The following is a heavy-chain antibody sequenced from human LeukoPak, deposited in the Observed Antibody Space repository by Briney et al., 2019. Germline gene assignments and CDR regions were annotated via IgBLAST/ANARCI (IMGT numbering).Heavy chain of an antibody. D-gene: IGHD4-23*01. CDR2: IIPIFGTV. Sequence: SVKVSCKASEGTFSSYAISWVRQAPGQGLEWMGGIIPIFGTVNYAQKFQGRVTITADKSTSTAYMELSSLRSEDTAVYYCARARWGYYYYMDVWGKGTTVTVSS. CDR1: EGTFSSYA. J-gene: IGHJ6*03. CDR3: ARARWGYYYYMDV. V-gene: IGHV1-69*06.